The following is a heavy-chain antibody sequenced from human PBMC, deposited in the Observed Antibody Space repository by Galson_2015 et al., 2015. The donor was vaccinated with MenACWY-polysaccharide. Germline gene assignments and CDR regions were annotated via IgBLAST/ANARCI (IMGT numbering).Heavy chain of an antibody. CDR1: GFTFSSYG. Sequence: SLRLSCAASGFTFSSYGMHWVRQAPGKGLEWVAVISYDGSNKYYADSVKGRFTISRDNSKNTLYLQMNSLRAEDTAVYYCAKGHTAMAPYYYYYGMDVWGQGTTVTVSS. CDR3: AKGHTAMAPYYYYYGMDV. V-gene: IGHV3-30*18. J-gene: IGHJ6*02. D-gene: IGHD5-18*01. CDR2: ISYDGSNK.